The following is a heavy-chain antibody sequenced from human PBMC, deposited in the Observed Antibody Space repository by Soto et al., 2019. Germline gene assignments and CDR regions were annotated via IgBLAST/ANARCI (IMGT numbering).Heavy chain of an antibody. Sequence: PGGSLRLSCAASGFTFSSYSMNWVRQAPGKGLKWVSSISSSSSYIYYADSVKGRFTISRDNAKNSLYLQMNSLRAEDTAVYYFSRGGGMITFGGVIAFDAFDIWGQGTMVTVSS. D-gene: IGHD3-16*02. V-gene: IGHV3-21*01. CDR2: ISSSSSYI. CDR1: GFTFSSYS. CDR3: SRGGGMITFGGVIAFDAFDI. J-gene: IGHJ3*02.